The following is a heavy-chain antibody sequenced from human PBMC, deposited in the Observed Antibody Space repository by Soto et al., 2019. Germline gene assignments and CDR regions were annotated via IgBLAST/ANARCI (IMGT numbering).Heavy chain of an antibody. V-gene: IGHV1-8*01. CDR1: GYTFTSDD. J-gene: IGHJ6*02. CDR2: MNRNSGNT. D-gene: IGHD7-27*01. Sequence: QVQLVQSGAEVKKPGASVKVSCKASGYTFTSDDINWVRQATGQGLEWMGWMNRNSGNTGYAQKFEGRFTMPWNTPRRTAYMELRSTRSDDTSVYYCAGERRLGIDVMDVWGQGTTGTVCS. CDR3: AGERRLGIDVMDV.